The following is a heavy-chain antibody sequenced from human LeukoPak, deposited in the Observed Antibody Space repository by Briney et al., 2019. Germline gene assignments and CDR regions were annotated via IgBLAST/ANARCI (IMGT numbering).Heavy chain of an antibody. J-gene: IGHJ3*02. D-gene: IGHD3-10*01. CDR2: IYYSGST. CDR3: ARSFRGVRGVVYAFDI. V-gene: IGHV4-39*07. CDR1: GGSISSSSYY. Sequence: SETLSLTCTVSGGSISSSSYYWGWIRQPPGKGLEWIGSIYYSGSTYYNPSLKSRVTISVDTSKNQFSLKLSSVTAADTAVYYCARSFRGVRGVVYAFDIWGQGTMVTVSS.